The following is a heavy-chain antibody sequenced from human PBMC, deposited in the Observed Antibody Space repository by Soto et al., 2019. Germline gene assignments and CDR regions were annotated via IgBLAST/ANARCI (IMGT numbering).Heavy chain of an antibody. J-gene: IGHJ3*02. Sequence: SETLSLTCTVSGGSISSSSYYWGWIRQPPGKGLEWIGSIYYSGSTFYNPSLKSRVTISVDTSKNQFSLKLSSVTAADTAVYYCAKGGSGSYSNAFDIWGQGTMVTVSS. CDR1: GGSISSSSYY. D-gene: IGHD3-10*01. CDR2: IYYSGST. V-gene: IGHV4-39*01. CDR3: AKGGSGSYSNAFDI.